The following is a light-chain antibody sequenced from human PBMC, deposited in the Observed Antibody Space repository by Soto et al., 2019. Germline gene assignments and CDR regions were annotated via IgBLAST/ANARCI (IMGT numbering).Light chain of an antibody. CDR3: PQYAASGT. Sequence: SPGIMSLSEGERATXSCRASNNVSSTLAWYQQKPFHAPSLLLYAPSTISTGIPDKFYHGKSGTDLTLRIRKLESADFTVYYCPQYAASGTFRQGTEVDIK. V-gene: IGKV3-20*01. J-gene: IGKJ1*01. CDR2: APS. CDR1: NNVSST.